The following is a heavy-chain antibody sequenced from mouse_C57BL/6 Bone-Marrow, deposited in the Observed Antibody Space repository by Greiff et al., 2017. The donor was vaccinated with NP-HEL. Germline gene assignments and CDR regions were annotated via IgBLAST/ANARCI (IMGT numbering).Heavy chain of an antibody. CDR1: GFSFNTYA. Sequence: EVQLVESGGGLVQPKGSLKLSCAASGFSFNTYAMNWVRQAPGKGLEWVARIRSTSNNYATYYADSVKDRFTISRDDSESMLYLQMNNLKTEDTAMYYCVSGYGNYGFAYWGQGTLVTVSA. CDR2: IRSTSNNYAT. CDR3: VSGYGNYGFAY. J-gene: IGHJ3*01. V-gene: IGHV10-1*01. D-gene: IGHD2-10*02.